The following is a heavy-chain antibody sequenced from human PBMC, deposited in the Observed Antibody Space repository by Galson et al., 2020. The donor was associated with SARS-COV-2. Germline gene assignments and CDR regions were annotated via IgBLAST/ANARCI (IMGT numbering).Heavy chain of an antibody. Sequence: ESGPTLVKPTQTLTLTCTFSGFSLSTSGVGVGWIRQPPGKALEWLTLIYWNDNKRYSPSLKSRLTITKDTSKNQVVLTMTNVDPVDTATYYCARLTYYYDSSGYVGGYYFDSWGQGTLATVSS. D-gene: IGHD3-22*01. J-gene: IGHJ4*02. V-gene: IGHV2-5*01. CDR3: ARLTYYYDSSGYVGGYYFDS. CDR2: IYWNDNK. CDR1: GFSLSTSGVG.